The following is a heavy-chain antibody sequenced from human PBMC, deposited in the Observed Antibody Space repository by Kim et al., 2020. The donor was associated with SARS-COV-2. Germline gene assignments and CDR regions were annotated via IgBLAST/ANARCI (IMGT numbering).Heavy chain of an antibody. CDR2: IYPGDSDT. CDR3: ARSVKSSRVVAATPMHLEWFDP. J-gene: IGHJ5*02. V-gene: IGHV5-51*01. CDR1: GYSFTSYW. Sequence: GESLKISCKGSGYSFTSYWIGWVRQMPGKGLEWMGIIYPGDSDTRYSPSFQGQVTISADKSISTAYLQWSSLKASDTAMYYCARSVKSSRVVAATPMHLEWFDPWGQGTLVTVSS. D-gene: IGHD2-15*01.